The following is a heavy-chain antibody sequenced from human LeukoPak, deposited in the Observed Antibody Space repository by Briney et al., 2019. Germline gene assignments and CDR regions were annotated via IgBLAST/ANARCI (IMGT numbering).Heavy chain of an antibody. CDR2: FYYSGST. J-gene: IGHJ5*02. CDR3: ARVVTGVNWFDP. D-gene: IGHD1-20*01. CDR1: GGSIRSYC. V-gene: IGHV4-59*12. Sequence: SETLSLTCTVSGGSIRSYCWSWIRQPPGKGLEWIGYFYYSGSTIYNPSHKSRVTISVDTSKNQFSLKLSSVTAADTAVYYCARVVTGVNWFDPWGQGTLVTVSS.